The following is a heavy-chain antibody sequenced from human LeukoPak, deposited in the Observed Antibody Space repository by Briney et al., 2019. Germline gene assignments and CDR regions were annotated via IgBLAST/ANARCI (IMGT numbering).Heavy chain of an antibody. CDR1: GFTFSSYA. Sequence: GGSLRLSCAASGFTFSSYAMHWVRQAPGKGLEYVSAISSNGGSTYYANSVKGRFTIPRDNSKNTLYLQMGSLRAEDMAVYYCARGSVVIAAEIDYWGQGTLVTVSS. V-gene: IGHV3-64*01. J-gene: IGHJ4*02. CDR2: ISSNGGST. D-gene: IGHD2-21*01. CDR3: ARGSVVIAAEIDY.